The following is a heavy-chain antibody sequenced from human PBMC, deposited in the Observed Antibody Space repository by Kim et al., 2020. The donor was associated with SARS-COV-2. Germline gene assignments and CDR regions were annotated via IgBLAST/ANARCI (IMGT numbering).Heavy chain of an antibody. D-gene: IGHD5-12*01. CDR2: INPSGGST. Sequence: ASVKVSCKASGYTFTSYYMHWVRQAPGQGLEWMGIINPSGGSTSYAQKFQGRVTMTRDTSTSTVYMELSSLRSEDTAVYYCARGEYSGYGIPYYGMDVWGQGTTVTVSS. J-gene: IGHJ6*02. CDR3: ARGEYSGYGIPYYGMDV. CDR1: GYTFTSYY. V-gene: IGHV1-46*01.